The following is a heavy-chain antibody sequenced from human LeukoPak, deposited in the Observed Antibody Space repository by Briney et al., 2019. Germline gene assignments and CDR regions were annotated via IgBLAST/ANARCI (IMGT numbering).Heavy chain of an antibody. CDR3: ARGPGSGSYFAWFDP. V-gene: IGHV4-34*01. Sequence: SETLSLTCAVYGGSFNGYYWGWIHQPPGKGLEWIGEINHSGSTNYNPSLKSRVTMSVDTSKNQVSLKLTSVTAADTAVYYCARGPGSGSYFAWFDPWGQGTQVTVSS. J-gene: IGHJ5*02. CDR2: INHSGST. CDR1: GGSFNGYY. D-gene: IGHD3-10*01.